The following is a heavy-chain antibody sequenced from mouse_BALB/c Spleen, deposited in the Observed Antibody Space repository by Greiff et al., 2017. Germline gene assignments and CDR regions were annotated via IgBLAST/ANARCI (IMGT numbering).Heavy chain of an antibody. CDR3: ARDYGKGYYAMDY. Sequence: VQLQQSGPELVKPGASVKMSCKASGYTFTSYVMHWVKQKPGQGLEWIGYINPYNDGTKYNEKFKGKATLTSDKSSSTAYMELSSLTSEDSAVYYCARDYGKGYYAMDYWGQGTSVTVSS. D-gene: IGHD2-1*01. CDR2: INPYNDGT. CDR1: GYTFTSYV. J-gene: IGHJ4*01. V-gene: IGHV1-14*01.